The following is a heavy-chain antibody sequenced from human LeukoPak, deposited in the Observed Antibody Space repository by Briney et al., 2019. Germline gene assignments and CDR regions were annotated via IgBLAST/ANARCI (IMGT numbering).Heavy chain of an antibody. CDR1: GGSIRSSSYY. CDR2: IFYSGST. D-gene: IGHD5-18*01. V-gene: IGHV4-39*01. Sequence: PSETLSLTCTVSGGSIRSSSYYWGWIRQPPGKGLEWIGSIFYSGSTYYNPSLKSRVTISVDMSKNQFSLRLSSVTAADTAVYYCARGYSFGPYNWFDPWGQGTLVTVSS. J-gene: IGHJ5*02. CDR3: ARGYSFGPYNWFDP.